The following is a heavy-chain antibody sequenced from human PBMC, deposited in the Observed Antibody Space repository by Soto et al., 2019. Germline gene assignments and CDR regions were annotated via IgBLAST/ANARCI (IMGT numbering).Heavy chain of an antibody. D-gene: IGHD6-13*01. Sequence: ASVKVSCKASGGTFSSYPISWVRQAPGQGLEWMGSIIPILGIANYAQKFQGRVTITADKSTSTAYMELSSLRSEDTAVYYCARADDSSSWYMNVFDYWGQGTLVTVSS. CDR3: ARADDSSSWYMNVFDY. V-gene: IGHV1-69*04. CDR2: IIPILGIA. J-gene: IGHJ4*02. CDR1: GGTFSSYP.